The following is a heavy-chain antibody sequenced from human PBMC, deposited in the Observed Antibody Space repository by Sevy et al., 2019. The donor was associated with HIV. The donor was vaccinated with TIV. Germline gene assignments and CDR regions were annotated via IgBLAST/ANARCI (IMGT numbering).Heavy chain of an antibody. CDR1: GYSFTNFD. CDR3: ARARLDYEFWSGSYFSRAPWGYKYYAMDV. Sequence: ASVKVSCKAAGYSFTNFDINWVRQATGQGLEWMGWMNPNNGNTHYAQKFQGRVTMTRSSSANTAYMELSSLTSEYTAIYYCARARLDYEFWSGSYFSRAPWGYKYYAMDVWGQGTTVTVSS. J-gene: IGHJ6*02. V-gene: IGHV1-8*01. D-gene: IGHD3-3*01. CDR2: MNPNNGNT.